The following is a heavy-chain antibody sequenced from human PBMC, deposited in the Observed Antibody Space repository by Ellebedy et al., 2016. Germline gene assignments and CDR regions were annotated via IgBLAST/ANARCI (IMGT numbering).Heavy chain of an antibody. CDR1: GGTFSSYA. CDR3: AIDPEYYYYYYGMDV. J-gene: IGHJ6*02. V-gene: IGHV1-69*13. CDR2: IIPIFSTA. D-gene: IGHD2-15*01. Sequence: SVKVSCXASGGTFSSYAISWVRQAPGQGLEWMGGIIPIFSTANYAQKFQGRVTITADESTSTAYMELSSLRSEDTAVYYCAIDPEYYYYYYGMDVWGQGTTVTVSS.